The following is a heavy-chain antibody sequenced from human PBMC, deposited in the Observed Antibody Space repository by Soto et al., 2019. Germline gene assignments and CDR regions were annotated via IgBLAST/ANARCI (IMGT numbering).Heavy chain of an antibody. CDR3: AREYYDSSGYILYYYGMDV. Sequence: SVKVSCKASGGTFSSYAISWVRQAPGQGLEWMGGIIPIFGTANYAQKFQGRVTITADESTSTAYMELSSLRSEDTAVYYCAREYYDSSGYILYYYGMDVWGQGTTVTVSS. D-gene: IGHD3-22*01. V-gene: IGHV1-69*13. CDR1: GGTFSSYA. CDR2: IIPIFGTA. J-gene: IGHJ6*02.